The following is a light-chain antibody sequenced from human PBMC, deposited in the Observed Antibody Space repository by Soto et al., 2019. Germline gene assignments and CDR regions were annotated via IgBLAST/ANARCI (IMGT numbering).Light chain of an antibody. V-gene: IGKV1-5*01. Sequence: DIQMTQSPSTLSASVGDRVTITCRASQIISNWLAWYQQKPGAAPDLLIYDVSSLESGVPSRFCGSGSGTEFTLTISSLQPDDFATYYCQQYNRYPSTFGQGTKVEIK. CDR1: QIISNW. J-gene: IGKJ1*01. CDR3: QQYNRYPST. CDR2: DVS.